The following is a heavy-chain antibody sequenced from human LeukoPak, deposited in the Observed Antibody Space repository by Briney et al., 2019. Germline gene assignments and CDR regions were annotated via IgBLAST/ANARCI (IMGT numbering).Heavy chain of an antibody. CDR3: ARDRIGYGDSVDY. CDR1: GFTFISYS. CDR2: ISSSSSYI. J-gene: IGHJ4*02. D-gene: IGHD4-17*01. Sequence: GGSLRLSCAASGFTFISYSMNWVRQAPGKGLDWVSSISSSSSYIYYADSVKGRFTISRDNAKNSLYLQMNSLRAEDTAVYYCARDRIGYGDSVDYWGQGTLVTVSS. V-gene: IGHV3-21*01.